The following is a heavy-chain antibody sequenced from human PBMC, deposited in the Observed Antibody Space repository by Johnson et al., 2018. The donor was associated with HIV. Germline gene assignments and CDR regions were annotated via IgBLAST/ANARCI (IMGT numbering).Heavy chain of an antibody. Sequence: VQLVESGGSVVRPGGSLRLSCAASGFSFDDYALNWVRQAPGKGLEWVSNITWNGNSTAYADSMKGRFTISRDNAKNSLYLQMNSLRAEDTALYSCARRAGGVGGGFDIWGQGTMVTVSS. CDR2: ITWNGNST. CDR3: ARRAGGVGGGFDI. CDR1: GFSFDDYA. J-gene: IGHJ3*02. V-gene: IGHV3-20*04. D-gene: IGHD3-10*01.